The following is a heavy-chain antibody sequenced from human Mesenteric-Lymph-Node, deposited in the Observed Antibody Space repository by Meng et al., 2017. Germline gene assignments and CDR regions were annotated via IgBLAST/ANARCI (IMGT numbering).Heavy chain of an antibody. V-gene: IGHV4-34*01. D-gene: IGHD2-15*01. Sequence: SQTLSLTCAVYGGSFSGYYWSWIRQPPGKGLEWIGEINHSGSTNYNPSLKSRVTMSVDTSKNQFSLKLSSVTAADTAVYYCARGYCSGGSCWYFDLWGRGTLVTVSS. CDR2: INHSGST. CDR3: ARGYCSGGSCWYFDL. CDR1: GGSFSGYY. J-gene: IGHJ2*01.